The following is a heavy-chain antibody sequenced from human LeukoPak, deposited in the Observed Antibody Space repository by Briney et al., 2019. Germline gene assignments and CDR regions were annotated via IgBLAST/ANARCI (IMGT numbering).Heavy chain of an antibody. J-gene: IGHJ5*02. CDR1: GGTFSSYA. V-gene: IGHV1-2*02. Sequence: ASVKVSCKASGGTFSSYAISWVRQAPGQGLEWMGWINPNSGGTNYAQKFQGRVTMTRDTSISTAYMELSRLRSDDTAVYYCAREGCSSTSCYLANWFDPWGQGTLDTVSS. D-gene: IGHD2-2*01. CDR3: AREGCSSTSCYLANWFDP. CDR2: INPNSGGT.